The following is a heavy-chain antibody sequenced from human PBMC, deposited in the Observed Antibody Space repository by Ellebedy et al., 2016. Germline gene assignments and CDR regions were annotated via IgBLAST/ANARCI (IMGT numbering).Heavy chain of an antibody. V-gene: IGHV3-74*01. D-gene: IGHD4/OR15-4a*01. CDR2: INNDGSST. J-gene: IGHJ4*02. CDR1: GFTFSSHW. CDR3: ARGPPHYGGNYYSGDY. Sequence: GESLKISCSVSGFTFSSHWMHWVRQVPGKGLVWVSRINNDGSSTNYADSVKGRFTISRDNAKNTLYLQMNSLRAEDTAVYYCARGPPHYGGNYYSGDYWGQGTQVTVSS.